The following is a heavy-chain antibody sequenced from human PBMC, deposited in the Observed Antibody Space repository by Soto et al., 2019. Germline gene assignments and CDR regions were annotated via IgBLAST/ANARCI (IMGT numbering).Heavy chain of an antibody. J-gene: IGHJ5*02. CDR3: ARRHLAVAVSPWFDP. Sequence: QVTLKESGPVLVKPTETLTLRCTVSGLSITDSEMGVSWIRQPPGQPLEWLAHIDSSGEKSYRTFLTSRLAISKDTSKCQIVLTMTNMDPADTATYYCARRHLAVAVSPWFDPWGQGIPVTVSS. V-gene: IGHV2-26*01. CDR1: GLSITDSEMG. CDR2: IDSSGEK. D-gene: IGHD6-19*01.